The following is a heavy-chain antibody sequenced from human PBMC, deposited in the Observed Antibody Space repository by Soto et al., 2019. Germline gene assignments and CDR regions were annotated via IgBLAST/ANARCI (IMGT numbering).Heavy chain of an antibody. CDR1: GFTFSNYA. D-gene: IGHD2-21*01. CDR3: AKDREGTIADYFNY. V-gene: IGHV3-23*01. CDR2: ISVSGATT. J-gene: IGHJ4*02. Sequence: GGSLRLSCAASGFTFSNYAMTWVRQAPGKGLEWVSGISVSGATTYYTDSVKGRFTISRDDSKNTLYLQMNSLRAEDTAIYYCAKDREGTIADYFNYWGQGTLVTVSS.